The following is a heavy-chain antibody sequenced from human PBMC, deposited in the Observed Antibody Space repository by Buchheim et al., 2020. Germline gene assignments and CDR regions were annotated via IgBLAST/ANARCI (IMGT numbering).Heavy chain of an antibody. CDR2: IYYGGST. V-gene: IGHV4-39*01. J-gene: IGHJ6*03. CDR1: GGSISNSDSYY. D-gene: IGHD3-10*01. Sequence: QQQLQESGPGLVKPSETLSLTCTVSGGSISNSDSYYWGWIRQPPGKGLEWIGSIYYGGSTYYNPSLKSRVTISVDTSKNQFSLKLSSVTAADTAVYYCVRQITMVRGLTVQDYRYMDVWGKGTT. CDR3: VRQITMVRGLTVQDYRYMDV.